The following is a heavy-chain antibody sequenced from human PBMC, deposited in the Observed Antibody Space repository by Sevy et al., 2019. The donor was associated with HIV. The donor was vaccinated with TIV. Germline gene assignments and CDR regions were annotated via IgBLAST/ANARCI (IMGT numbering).Heavy chain of an antibody. D-gene: IGHD4-17*01. CDR2: ISSTPGYI. J-gene: IGHJ3*01. Sequence: GGSLRLSCAASGFSFSSYAMNWVRLAPGKGLEWVSSISSTPGYIYYADSVKGRFTISRDNAKNPLYLQMNSLRAEDTAVYYCARHTVTTIRGAFDFWGQGTMVTVSS. CDR3: ARHTVTTIRGAFDF. V-gene: IGHV3-21*01. CDR1: GFSFSSYA.